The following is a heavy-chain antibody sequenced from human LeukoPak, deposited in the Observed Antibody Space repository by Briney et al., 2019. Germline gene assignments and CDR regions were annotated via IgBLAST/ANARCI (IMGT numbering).Heavy chain of an antibody. V-gene: IGHV3-7*01. Sequence: GGSLRLSCAASGFSFSAYWMTWVRQAPGTGLEWVTNINPAGTETYYVDPVKGRFTISRDNAKNLLYLQMNSLRAEDTAVYYCARFGYVAAVDLWGQGTLVTVSS. D-gene: IGHD2-15*01. CDR2: INPAGTET. J-gene: IGHJ4*02. CDR1: GFSFSAYW. CDR3: ARFGYVAAVDL.